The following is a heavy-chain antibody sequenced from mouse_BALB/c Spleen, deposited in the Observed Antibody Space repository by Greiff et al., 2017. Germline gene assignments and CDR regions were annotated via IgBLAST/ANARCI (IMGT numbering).Heavy chain of an antibody. Sequence: EAKLVESGPGLVKPSQSLSLTCTVTGYSITSDYAWNWILQFPGNKLEWMGYISYSGSTSYNPSLKSRISITRDTSKNQFFLQLNSVTTEDTATYYCARNYGLDYWGQGTTLTVSS. V-gene: IGHV3-2*02. D-gene: IGHD1-2*01. CDR1: GYSITSDYA. CDR3: ARNYGLDY. J-gene: IGHJ2*01. CDR2: ISYSGST.